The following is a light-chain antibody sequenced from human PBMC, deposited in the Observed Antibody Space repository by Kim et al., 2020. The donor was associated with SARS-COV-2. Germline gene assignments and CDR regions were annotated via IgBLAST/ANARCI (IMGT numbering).Light chain of an antibody. CDR3: QVWDSSSDHPV. CDR2: YDS. J-gene: IGLJ3*02. Sequence: PGKAARITCGGNNIGSKSVHWYQQKPGQAPVLVIYYDSDRPSGIPERFSGSNSGNTATLTISRVEAGDEADYYCQVWDSSSDHPVFGGGTKLTVL. V-gene: IGLV3-21*04. CDR1: NIGSKS.